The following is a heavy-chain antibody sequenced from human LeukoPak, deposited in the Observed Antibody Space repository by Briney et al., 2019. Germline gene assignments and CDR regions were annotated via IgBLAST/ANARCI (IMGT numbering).Heavy chain of an antibody. CDR2: INPNSGGT. D-gene: IGHD6-19*01. CDR1: GYTFTGYY. V-gene: IGHV1-2*06. CDR3: ARRGQWLVLSIVLVQNENFDY. Sequence: ASVKVSCKASGYTFTGYYMHWVRQAPGQGLEWMGRINPNSGGTNYAQKFQGRVTMTRDTSISTAYMELSRLRSDDTAVCYCARRGQWLVLSIVLVQNENFDYWGQGTLVTVSS. J-gene: IGHJ4*02.